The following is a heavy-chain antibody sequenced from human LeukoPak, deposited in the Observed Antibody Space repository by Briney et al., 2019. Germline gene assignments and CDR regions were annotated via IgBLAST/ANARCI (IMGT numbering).Heavy chain of an antibody. Sequence: GGSLRLSCAASGFTVSSNYMSWVRQAPGKGLEWVSVIYSGGSTYYADSVKGRFTISRDNSKNTLYLQMNSLRAEDTAVYYCARGAYPYCSRGTCFLAHFDSWGQGTLVTVSS. CDR3: ARGAYPYCSRGTCFLAHFDS. V-gene: IGHV3-53*01. CDR2: IYSGGST. J-gene: IGHJ4*02. D-gene: IGHD2-15*01. CDR1: GFTVSSNY.